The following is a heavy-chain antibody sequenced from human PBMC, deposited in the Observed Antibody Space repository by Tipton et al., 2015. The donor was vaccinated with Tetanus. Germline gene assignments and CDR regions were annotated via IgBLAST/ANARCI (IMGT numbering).Heavy chain of an antibody. CDR2: IDPNSGGT. D-gene: IGHD3-22*01. Sequence: QLVQSGAEVKKPGDSVKVSCTASGYTFTGYYMYWVRQAPGQGLEWMGWIDPNSGGTIYAQKFQGRITMTRDTSISTAYMELNSLRSDDTAVYYCARDRGDYIYYGMDVWGPGTTVTVS. V-gene: IGHV1-2*02. CDR1: GYTFTGYY. CDR3: ARDRGDYIYYGMDV. J-gene: IGHJ6*02.